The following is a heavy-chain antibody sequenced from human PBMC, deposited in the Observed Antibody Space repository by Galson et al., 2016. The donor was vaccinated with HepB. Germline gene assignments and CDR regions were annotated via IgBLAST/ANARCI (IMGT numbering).Heavy chain of an antibody. J-gene: IGHJ4*02. Sequence: SETLSLTCTVSGDSIISYYYTWIRQPPGKGLEWVGEIHPSGSPNYNPSLKSRVTMSLDTSNKQSSLILNSVTAADTAVYYCARGTDRAKVGDYWGQGTPVTVSS. CDR1: GDSIISYY. CDR3: ARGTDRAKVGDY. V-gene: IGHV4-34*01. CDR2: IHPSGSP. D-gene: IGHD3-10*01.